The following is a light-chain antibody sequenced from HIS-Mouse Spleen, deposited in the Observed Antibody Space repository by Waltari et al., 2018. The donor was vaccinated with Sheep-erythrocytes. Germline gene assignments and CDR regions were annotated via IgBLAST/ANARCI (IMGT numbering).Light chain of an antibody. CDR2: DVS. J-gene: IGLJ1*01. CDR3: CSYAGSYNHV. V-gene: IGLV2-11*02. CDR1: SSHVVVYNF. Sequence: QSALTQPRSVSGSPGQSVTISCTGTSSHVVVYNFVSWYQQHPGKAPKLMIYDVSKRPSGVPDRFSGSKSGNTASLTISGLQAEDEADYYCCSYAGSYNHVFATGTKVTVL.